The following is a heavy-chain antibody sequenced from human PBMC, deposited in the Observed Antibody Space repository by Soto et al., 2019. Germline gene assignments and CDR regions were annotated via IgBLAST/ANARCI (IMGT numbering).Heavy chain of an antibody. CDR2: INENSGSL. J-gene: IGHJ4*02. V-gene: IGHV3-9*01. CDR3: AKDSHWSLDF. Sequence: EVQLEESGGNLVQPGRSLRLSCAATGFTFGDYAMHWVRQAPGKGLEWISSINENSGSLDYEDAVEGRFTISRDNAKNSLYLKLNSLGIEDTALYYCAKDSHWSLDFWGQGTLVTVSS. CDR1: GFTFGDYA. D-gene: IGHD1-1*01.